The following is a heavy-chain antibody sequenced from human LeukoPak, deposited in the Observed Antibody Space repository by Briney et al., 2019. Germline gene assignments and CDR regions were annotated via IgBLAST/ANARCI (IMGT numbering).Heavy chain of an antibody. CDR3: ARHYRDYGGTSRWYFNL. Sequence: KPSETLSLTCTVSGDSISSSSYYWGWIRQPPGKGLEWIGSTYYSGSTYYTPSLKSRVIISVDTSKSQFSLKLSSVTAADTAVYYCARHYRDYGGTSRWYFNLWGRGTLVTVSS. V-gene: IGHV4-39*01. CDR1: GDSISSSSYY. D-gene: IGHD4-23*01. CDR2: TYYSGST. J-gene: IGHJ2*01.